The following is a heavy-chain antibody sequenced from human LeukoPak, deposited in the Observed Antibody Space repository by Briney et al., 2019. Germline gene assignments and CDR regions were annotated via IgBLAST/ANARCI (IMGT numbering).Heavy chain of an antibody. V-gene: IGHV3-30*03. J-gene: IGHJ4*02. CDR1: GFTYSIYV. CDR2: IAADGRDK. Sequence: GGSLRLSCAASGFTYSIYVMHGGRQAPDKGLEWVAVIAADGRDKHHADSVKGRFTISRDSSKNAVYLQMNSLRAEDTAVYYCARDRQRAAAYYFDHWGQGTLVTVSS. CDR3: ARDRQRAAAYYFDH. D-gene: IGHD6-25*01.